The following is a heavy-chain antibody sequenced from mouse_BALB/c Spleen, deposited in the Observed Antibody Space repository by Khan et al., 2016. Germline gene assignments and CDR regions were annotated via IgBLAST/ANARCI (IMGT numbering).Heavy chain of an antibody. CDR1: GFSLTGYG. CDR3: AREPVRRDWYFDV. CDR2: IWGDGST. D-gene: IGHD2-14*01. Sequence: QVQLKESGPGLVAPSQSLSITCTVSGFSLTGYGVNWVRQPPGKGLEWLGMIWGDGSTDYNSALKSRLSISKDNSKSQVFLKMNSLQTDDTARYYCAREPVRRDWYFDVWGAGTTVTVSS. J-gene: IGHJ1*01. V-gene: IGHV2-6-7*01.